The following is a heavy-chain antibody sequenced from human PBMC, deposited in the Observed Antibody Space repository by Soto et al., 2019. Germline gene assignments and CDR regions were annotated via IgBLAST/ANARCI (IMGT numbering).Heavy chain of an antibody. CDR1: GGSISSGGYS. D-gene: IGHD3-10*01. Sequence: QLQLQESGSGLVKPSQTLSLTCAVSGGSISSGGYSWSWIRQPPGKGLEWIGYIYDSGSTYYNPSLKSRVTISVDRSKNQFSLKLSSVTAADTAVYYCARGYYGSGSYPAGFDYWGQGTLVTVSS. V-gene: IGHV4-30-2*01. CDR3: ARGYYGSGSYPAGFDY. CDR2: IYDSGST. J-gene: IGHJ4*02.